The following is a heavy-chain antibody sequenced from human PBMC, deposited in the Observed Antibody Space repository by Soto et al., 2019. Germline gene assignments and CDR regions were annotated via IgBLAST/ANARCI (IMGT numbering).Heavy chain of an antibody. CDR1: GFTFSSYW. CDR2: IKQDGSEK. CDR3: AREVASGWYRMVDY. Sequence: GGSLRLSCAASGFTFSSYWMSWVRQAPGKGLEWVANIKQDGSEKYYVDSVKGRFTISRDNAKNSLYLQMNSLRAEDTAVYYCAREVASGWYRMVDYWGQGTLVTVSS. V-gene: IGHV3-7*01. J-gene: IGHJ4*02. D-gene: IGHD6-19*01.